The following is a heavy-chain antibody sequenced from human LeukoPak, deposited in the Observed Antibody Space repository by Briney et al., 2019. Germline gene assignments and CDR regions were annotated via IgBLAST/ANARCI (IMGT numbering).Heavy chain of an antibody. CDR3: AREGVYSGYDYYFDC. D-gene: IGHD5-12*01. V-gene: IGHV1-3*01. CDR1: GYTFTSYA. CDR2: INAGNGNT. Sequence: ASVKVSCKASGYTFTSYAMHWVRQAPGQRLEWMGWINAGNGNTKYSQKFQGRVTITRDTSASTAYMELSSLRSEDTAVYYCAREGVYSGYDYYFDCWGQGTLVTVSS. J-gene: IGHJ4*02.